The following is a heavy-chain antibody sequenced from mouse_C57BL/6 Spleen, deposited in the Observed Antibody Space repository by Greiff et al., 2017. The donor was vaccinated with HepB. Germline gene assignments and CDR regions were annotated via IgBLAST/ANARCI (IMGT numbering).Heavy chain of an antibody. V-gene: IGHV1-59*01. Sequence: QVQLQQPGAELVRPGTSVKLSCKASGYTFTSYWMHWVKQRPGQGLEWIGVIDPSDSYTNYNQKFKGKATLTVDTYSSTAYMQLSSLTSEDSAVYYCARLRLYFDYWGQGTTLTVSS. J-gene: IGHJ2*01. D-gene: IGHD1-2*01. CDR3: ARLRLYFDY. CDR1: GYTFTSYW. CDR2: IDPSDSYT.